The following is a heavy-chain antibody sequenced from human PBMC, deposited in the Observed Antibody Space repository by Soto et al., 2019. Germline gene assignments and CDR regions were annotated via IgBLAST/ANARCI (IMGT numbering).Heavy chain of an antibody. Sequence: XGSLRLSCAASGFILSAYAMLWVRQAPGKGLEWVAAISYDGTNKYYADSIKGRFTISRDNSANTLFLQVNSLRREDTAMYYCARDPSPYTSGWYGIDFWGQGTLVTVSS. D-gene: IGHD6-19*01. CDR2: ISYDGTNK. CDR3: ARDPSPYTSGWYGIDF. J-gene: IGHJ4*01. CDR1: GFILSAYA. V-gene: IGHV3-30*04.